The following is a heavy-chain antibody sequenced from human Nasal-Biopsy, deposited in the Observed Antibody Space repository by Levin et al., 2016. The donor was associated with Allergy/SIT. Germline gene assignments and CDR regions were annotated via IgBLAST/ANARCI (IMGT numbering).Heavy chain of an antibody. CDR2: IYGDDDK. CDR3: ARRSPGSSDAFDF. J-gene: IGHJ3*01. V-gene: IGHV2-5*02. CDR1: GFSLRTTQVG. Sequence: SGPTLVKPAQTLTLTCTFSGFSLRTTQVGVAWIRQPPGKTLEWLALIYGDDDKSLSPSLERRLSITKDTSRNQVVLTMANMDPLDTATYYCARRSPGSSDAFDFWGQGTTVIVSS. D-gene: IGHD3-10*01.